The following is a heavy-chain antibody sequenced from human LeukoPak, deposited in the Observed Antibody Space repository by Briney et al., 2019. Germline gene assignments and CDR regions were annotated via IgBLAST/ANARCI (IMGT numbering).Heavy chain of an antibody. V-gene: IGHV1-2*02. D-gene: IGHD5-12*01. CDR3: ASARGYSGYDSLDY. Sequence: ASVKVSCKASGYTLTGYYMHWVRQAPGRGLEWMGWINPNSGGTNSAQKFQGRVTMTRDTSISTAYMELSRLRPDDTAVYYCASARGYSGYDSLDYWGQGTLVTVSS. J-gene: IGHJ4*02. CDR1: GYTLTGYY. CDR2: INPNSGGT.